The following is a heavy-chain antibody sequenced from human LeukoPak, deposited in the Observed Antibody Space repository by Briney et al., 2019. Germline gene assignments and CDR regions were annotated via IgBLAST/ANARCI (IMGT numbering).Heavy chain of an antibody. CDR2: ISAYNGNT. D-gene: IGHD3-22*01. V-gene: IGHV1-18*01. J-gene: IGHJ3*02. Sequence: ASVEVSCKASGYTFTSYGISWVRQAPGQGLEWMGWISAYNGNTNCAQKLQGRVTMTTDTSTSTAYMELRSLRSDDTAVYYCARAYYDSSGYYSDAFDIWGQGTMVTVSS. CDR3: ARAYYDSSGYYSDAFDI. CDR1: GYTFTSYG.